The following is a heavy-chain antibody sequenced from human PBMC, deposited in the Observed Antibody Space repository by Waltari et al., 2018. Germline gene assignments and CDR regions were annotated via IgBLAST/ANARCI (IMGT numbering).Heavy chain of an antibody. D-gene: IGHD5-18*01. CDR3: ARVRDTADGGMDV. J-gene: IGHJ6*02. CDR2: IYYSGST. Sequence: QVQLQESGPGLVKPSETLSLTCTVSGGSISSYYWSWIRQPPGTGLEWIGYIYYSGSTNYNPSLKSRVTISVDTSKNQFSLKLSSVTAADTAVYYCARVRDTADGGMDVWGQGTTVTVSS. V-gene: IGHV4-59*12. CDR1: GGSISSYY.